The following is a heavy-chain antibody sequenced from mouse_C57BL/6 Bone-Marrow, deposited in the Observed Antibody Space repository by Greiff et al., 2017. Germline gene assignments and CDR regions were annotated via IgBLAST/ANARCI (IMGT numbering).Heavy chain of an antibody. CDR3: ARDGNDGYCYAMDY. CDR1: GFTFSSYA. CDR2: ISDGGSYT. V-gene: IGHV5-4*01. J-gene: IGHJ4*01. Sequence: EVMLVESGGGLVKPGGSLQLSCAASGFTFSSYAMSWVRQTPEKRLEWVATISDGGSYTYYPDNVKGRFTISRDNAKNNLYLQMSHLKSEDTAMYYCARDGNDGYCYAMDYWGQGTSVTVSS. D-gene: IGHD2-3*01.